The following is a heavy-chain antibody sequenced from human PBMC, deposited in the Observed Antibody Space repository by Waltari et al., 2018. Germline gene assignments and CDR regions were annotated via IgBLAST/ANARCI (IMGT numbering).Heavy chain of an antibody. CDR3: ASLAVAGTSH. V-gene: IGHV1-69*05. J-gene: IGHJ4*02. CDR2: IIPIFGTA. Sequence: QVQLVQSGAEVKKPGSSVKVSCKASGGTFSSYAISWVRQAPGQGLEWMGGIIPIFGTASYSQQFQGRVTLPTDESTSTAYMELSSLRSEDTAVYYCASLAVAGTSHWGQGTLVTVSS. CDR1: GGTFSSYA. D-gene: IGHD6-19*01.